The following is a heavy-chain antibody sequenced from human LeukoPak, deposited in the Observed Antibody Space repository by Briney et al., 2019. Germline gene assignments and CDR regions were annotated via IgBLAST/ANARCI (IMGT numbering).Heavy chain of an antibody. CDR1: GGSISSGGYY. CDR2: IYYSGST. Sequence: KTSETLSLTCTVSGGSISSGGYYWSWIRQHPGKGLEWIGYIYYSGSTYYNPSLKSRVTISVDTSKNQFSLKLSSVTAADTAAYYCFGKSPRPGFDYWGQGTPVTVSS. D-gene: IGHD3-16*01. J-gene: IGHJ4*02. V-gene: IGHV4-31*03. CDR3: FGKSPRPGFDY.